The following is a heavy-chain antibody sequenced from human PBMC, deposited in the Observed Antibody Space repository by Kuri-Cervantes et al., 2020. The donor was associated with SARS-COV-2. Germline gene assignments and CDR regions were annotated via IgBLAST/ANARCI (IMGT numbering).Heavy chain of an antibody. CDR2: ISGSGGST. V-gene: IGHV3-23*01. CDR1: GFTFSTFE. Sequence: ETLSLTCAASGFTFSTFEMNWVRQAPGKGLEWVSAISGSGGSTYYADSVKGRFTISRDNSKNTLYLQMNSLRAEDTAVYYCAKDRFSQPTPAPNWFDPWGQGTLVTVSS. CDR3: AKDRFSQPTPAPNWFDP. D-gene: IGHD1-1*01. J-gene: IGHJ5*02.